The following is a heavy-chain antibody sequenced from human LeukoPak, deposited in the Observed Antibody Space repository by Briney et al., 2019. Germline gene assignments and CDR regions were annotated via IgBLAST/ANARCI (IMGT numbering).Heavy chain of an antibody. D-gene: IGHD3-22*01. CDR3: ARVGDYYDSSGYYPRYWYFDL. V-gene: IGHV4-61*01. Sequence: SETLSLTCTVSGGSIRSSYYYWSWIRQPPGKGLEWIGYIYYSGSTNYNPSLKSRVTISVDTSKNQFSLKLSSVTAADTAVYYCARVGDYYDSSGYYPRYWYFDLWGRGTLVTVSS. J-gene: IGHJ2*01. CDR1: GGSIRSSYYY. CDR2: IYYSGST.